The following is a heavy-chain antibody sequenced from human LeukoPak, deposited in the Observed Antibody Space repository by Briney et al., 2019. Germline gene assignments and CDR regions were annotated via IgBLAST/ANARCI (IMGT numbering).Heavy chain of an antibody. D-gene: IGHD3-22*01. CDR2: IRGSRRTI. Sequence: GGSLRLSCAASGFTFNSYEMIWVRQAPGKGLEWVSSIRGSRRTIYIADSVKGRFNISRDSAKNSLYLHMNTLRVEDTALYYCARGGGSITMTHWGQGTLVTVSS. V-gene: IGHV3-48*03. CDR1: GFTFNSYE. CDR3: ARGGGSITMTH. J-gene: IGHJ4*02.